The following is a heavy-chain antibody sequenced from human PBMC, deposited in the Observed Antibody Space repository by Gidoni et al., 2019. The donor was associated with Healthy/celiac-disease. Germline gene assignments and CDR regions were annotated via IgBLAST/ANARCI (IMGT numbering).Heavy chain of an antibody. J-gene: IGHJ4*02. V-gene: IGHV1-8*01. CDR3: ARVGVPNN. D-gene: IGHD2-2*01. Sequence: MNPNSGNTGYAQKFHGRVTMTRNTSISTAYMELSSLRSEDTAVYYCARVGVPNNWGQGTLVTVSS. CDR2: MNPNSGNT.